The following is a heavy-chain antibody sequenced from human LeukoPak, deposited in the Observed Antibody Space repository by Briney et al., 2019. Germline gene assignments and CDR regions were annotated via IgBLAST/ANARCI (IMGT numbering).Heavy chain of an antibody. CDR3: AKPARTDYVDY. V-gene: IGHV3-53*01. Sequence: TGGSLRLSCTVSGFTFSSNSMSWVRQAPGKGLEGVSFIYSDNTHYSDSVKGRFTISRDNSKNTLYLQMNSLRAEDTAVYHCAKPARTDYVDYWGQGTLVTVSS. J-gene: IGHJ4*02. D-gene: IGHD1-14*01. CDR1: GFTFSSNS. CDR2: IYSDNT.